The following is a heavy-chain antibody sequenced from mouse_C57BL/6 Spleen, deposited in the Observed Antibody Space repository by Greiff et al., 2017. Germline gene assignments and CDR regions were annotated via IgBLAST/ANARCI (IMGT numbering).Heavy chain of an antibody. D-gene: IGHD3-2*02. CDR1: GFTFSRYA. V-gene: IGHV5-4*01. CDR3: ARDGNSSGSWFAY. J-gene: IGHJ3*01. Sequence: EVQGVESGGGLVKPGGSLKLSCAASGFTFSRYAVSWVRQTPEKRLEWVATISDGGSYTSYPDNVKGRFTISRDNAKNNLYLQMSHLKSEDTAMYYCARDGNSSGSWFAYWGQGTLGTVSA. CDR2: ISDGGSYT.